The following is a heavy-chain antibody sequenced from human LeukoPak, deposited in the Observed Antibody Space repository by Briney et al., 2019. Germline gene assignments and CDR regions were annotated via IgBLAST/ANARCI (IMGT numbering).Heavy chain of an antibody. Sequence: PGGSLRLSCAASGFTFSDYYMSWIRQAPGKGLEWVSYISSSGSTIYYADSVKGRFTISRDNAKNSLYLQMNSLRAEDTAVYYCARGRRYFDWLHLHHGMDVWGQGTTVTVSS. CDR1: GFTFSDYY. J-gene: IGHJ6*02. D-gene: IGHD3-9*01. V-gene: IGHV3-11*01. CDR3: ARGRRYFDWLHLHHGMDV. CDR2: ISSSGSTI.